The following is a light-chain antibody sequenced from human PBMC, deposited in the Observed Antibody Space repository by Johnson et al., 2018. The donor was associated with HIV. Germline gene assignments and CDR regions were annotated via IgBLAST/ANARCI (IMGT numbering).Light chain of an antibody. V-gene: IGLV1-51*02. J-gene: IGLJ1*01. Sequence: QSVLTQPPSVSAAPGQKVTISCSGSSSNIGNNYVSWYQQLPGTAPKLLIYENNKRPSGISDRFSGSKSGTSGTLGITGLQTGDEADYYCGTWDNSLSTGGVFGTGTKVTVL. CDR1: SSNIGNNY. CDR2: ENN. CDR3: GTWDNSLSTGGV.